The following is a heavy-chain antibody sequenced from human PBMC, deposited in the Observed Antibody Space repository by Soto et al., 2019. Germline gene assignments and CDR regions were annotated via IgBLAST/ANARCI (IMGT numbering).Heavy chain of an antibody. D-gene: IGHD2-15*01. J-gene: IGHJ3*02. V-gene: IGHV3-33*01. CDR2: IWYDGSNK. Sequence: QVQLVESGGGVVQPGRSLRLSCAASGFTFSSYGMHWVRQAPGKGLEWVAVIWYDGSNKYYADSVKGRFTISRDNSKNTLYLQMNSLRAEDTAVYYCARVVIEGVANDAFDIWGQGTMVTVSS. CDR3: ARVVIEGVANDAFDI. CDR1: GFTFSSYG.